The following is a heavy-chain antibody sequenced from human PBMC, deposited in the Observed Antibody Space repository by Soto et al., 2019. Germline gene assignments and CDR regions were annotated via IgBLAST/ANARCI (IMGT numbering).Heavy chain of an antibody. D-gene: IGHD1-7*01. J-gene: IGHJ4*02. Sequence: EVQQVESGGGLVKPGGSLRLSCAASGFTFSSYSRNWVRQAPGKGLEWVSSISSSSSYIYYADSVKGRFTISRDNAKNALYLQMNSLRAVDTAVYYCARAGYNCNYKGDYWGQGTLVTVSS. V-gene: IGHV3-21*01. CDR2: ISSSSSYI. CDR1: GFTFSSYS. CDR3: ARAGYNCNYKGDY.